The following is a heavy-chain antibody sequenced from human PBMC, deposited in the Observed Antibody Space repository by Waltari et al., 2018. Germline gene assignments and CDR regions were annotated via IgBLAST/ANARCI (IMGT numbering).Heavy chain of an antibody. CDR3: ARDGSSGYDSDY. CDR2: ISSSSDTI. J-gene: IGHJ4*02. Sequence: EVQLVESGGGLVQPGGSLRLSCAASGFTFSSYSMNWVRQAPGKGLDWVSYISSSSDTIHYADSVEGRFTISRDNAKNSLYLQMYSLRAEDTAVYYCARDGSSGYDSDYWGQGALVTVSS. V-gene: IGHV3-48*01. CDR1: GFTFSSYS. D-gene: IGHD5-12*01.